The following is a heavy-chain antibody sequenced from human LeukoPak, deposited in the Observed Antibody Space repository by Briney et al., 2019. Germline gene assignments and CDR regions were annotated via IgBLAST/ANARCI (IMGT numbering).Heavy chain of an antibody. V-gene: IGHV3-21*01. D-gene: IGHD3-9*01. CDR3: ATEAGIRYFDSQEGDWFDP. CDR1: GFTFSSYS. J-gene: IGHJ5*02. Sequence: PGGSLRLSCAASGFTFSSYSMNWVRQAPGKGLEWVSSISSSSRYIYYADSVKGRFTISRDNAQNSLYLQMNSLRAEDTAVYYFATEAGIRYFDSQEGDWFDPWGQGTLVTVSS. CDR2: ISSSSRYI.